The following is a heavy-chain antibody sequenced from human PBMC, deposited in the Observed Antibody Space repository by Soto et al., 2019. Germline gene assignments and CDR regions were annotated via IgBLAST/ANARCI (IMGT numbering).Heavy chain of an antibody. D-gene: IGHD1-26*01. Sequence: SETLSLTCTVSGDSISSSSYYWAWIRQPPGKGLEWIGNIFYSGITYYNPSLRSRVTISVDTSKNQFSLKLRSVIAADTAMYYCARRKYSGTFWSLDYWGQGTLVTVSS. CDR1: GDSISSSSYY. CDR3: ARRKYSGTFWSLDY. J-gene: IGHJ4*02. CDR2: IFYSGIT. V-gene: IGHV4-39*01.